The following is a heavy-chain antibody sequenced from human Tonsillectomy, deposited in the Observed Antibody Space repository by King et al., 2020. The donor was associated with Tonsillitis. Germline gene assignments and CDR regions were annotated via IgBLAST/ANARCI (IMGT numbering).Heavy chain of an antibody. V-gene: IGHV1-18*04. CDR2: ISAYNGNT. CDR1: GYTFTSYG. Sequence: QLVQSGAEVKKPGASVKVSCKASGYTFTSYGISWVRQAPGQGLEWMGWISAYNGNTNYEQKLQGRVTMTTDTSTSTAYMELRSLRSDDTAVYYCARASGNIVVVTVHPFDYWGQGTLVTVSS. D-gene: IGHD2-21*02. J-gene: IGHJ4*02. CDR3: ARASGNIVVVTVHPFDY.